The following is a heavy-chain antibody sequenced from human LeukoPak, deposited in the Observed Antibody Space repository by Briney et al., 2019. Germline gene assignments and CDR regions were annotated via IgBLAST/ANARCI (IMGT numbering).Heavy chain of an antibody. CDR2: ISTDNGHT. CDR1: GYTFTSYG. D-gene: IGHD2/OR15-2a*01. Sequence: VASVKVSCKASGYTFTSYGISWVRQAPGQGLEWMGWISTDNGHTNNAPKLQGRVTMTTDTTTTTAYMELRSLRYDDSAIYYCARGISYYYMDVWGKGTTVTISS. J-gene: IGHJ6*03. CDR3: ARGISYYYMDV. V-gene: IGHV1-18*01.